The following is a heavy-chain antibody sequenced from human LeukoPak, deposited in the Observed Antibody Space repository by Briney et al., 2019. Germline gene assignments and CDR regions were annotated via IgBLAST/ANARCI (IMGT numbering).Heavy chain of an antibody. D-gene: IGHD6-19*01. Sequence: PGGSLRLSCAASGFTFSSYGMHWVRQAPGKGLEWVAFIHYDGSNTHYIDSVKGRFTISRDNSRNTLYLQMNSLRPEDTAAYYCATVAGTSHYWGQGTLVIVSS. CDR1: GFTFSSYG. V-gene: IGHV3-30*02. J-gene: IGHJ4*02. CDR2: IHYDGSNT. CDR3: ATVAGTSHY.